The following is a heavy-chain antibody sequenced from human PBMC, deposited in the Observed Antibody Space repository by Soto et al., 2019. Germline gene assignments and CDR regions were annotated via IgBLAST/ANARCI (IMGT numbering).Heavy chain of an antibody. J-gene: IGHJ4*02. V-gene: IGHV3-53*02. CDR2: IYSNGDT. CDR3: ARKSDSSPVPEADGV. Sequence: EVQLVETGGGLIQPGGSLRLSCAASGFSVGSNYMTWVLQSPGKGLEWVSLIYSNGDTDYADSVKGRFSISRDNFKNTLYLQMNNLRAEDTDVYHCARKSDSSPVPEADGVWGRGTLVTVSS. D-gene: IGHD2-8*01. CDR1: GFSVGSNY.